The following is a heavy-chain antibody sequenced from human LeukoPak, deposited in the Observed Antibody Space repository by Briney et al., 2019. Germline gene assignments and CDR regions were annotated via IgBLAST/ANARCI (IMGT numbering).Heavy chain of an antibody. D-gene: IGHD2-2*02. Sequence: SETLSLTCAVYGGSFSGYYWSWIRQPPGKGLEWIGEINHSGSTNYNPSLKSRVTISVDTSKNQFSLKLSSVTAADTAVYYCARGPSGYCSSTTCYNFDYWGQGTLVTVSS. J-gene: IGHJ4*02. CDR1: GGSFSGYY. CDR2: INHSGST. CDR3: ARGPSGYCSSTTCYNFDY. V-gene: IGHV4-34*01.